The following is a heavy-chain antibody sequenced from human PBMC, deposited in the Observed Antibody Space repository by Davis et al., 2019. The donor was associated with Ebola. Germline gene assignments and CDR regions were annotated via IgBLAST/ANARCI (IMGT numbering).Heavy chain of an antibody. V-gene: IGHV3-7*01. J-gene: IGHJ4*02. CDR3: TRDFDWDGGY. CDR2: IKQDGNTK. D-gene: IGHD3-16*01. CDR1: GITFSSFW. Sequence: PGGSLRLSCAASGITFSSFWMSWVRQAPGKGLEWVATIKQDGNTKNYVDSVMGRFTISRDNAKNTLYLQMNSLRAEDTAVYYCTRDFDWDGGYWGQGTLVTVSS.